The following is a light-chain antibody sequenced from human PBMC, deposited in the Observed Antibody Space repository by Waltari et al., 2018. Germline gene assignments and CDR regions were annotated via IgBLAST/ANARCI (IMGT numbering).Light chain of an antibody. CDR3: MQGTHWPWT. CDR1: QSLVHSDGKTY. J-gene: IGKJ1*01. CDR2: KFT. Sequence: VVMTQSPLSLPVTLGQPASISCRSSQSLVHSDGKTYLNWFHQRPGQSPRRLIYKFTNGASGVPDRFSGSGSGTDFTLKISXXEAEDVGVYYCMQGTHWPWTFGQGTKVEIK. V-gene: IGKV2-30*02.